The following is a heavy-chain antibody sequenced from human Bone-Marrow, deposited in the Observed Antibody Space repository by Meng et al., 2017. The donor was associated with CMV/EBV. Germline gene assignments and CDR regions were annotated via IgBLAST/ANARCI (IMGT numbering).Heavy chain of an antibody. CDR1: GYTFTSYD. D-gene: IGHD6-19*01. CDR2: MNPNSGNT. J-gene: IGHJ4*02. Sequence: VEVGPVGAEVKKPGASVKVSCKASGYTFTSYDINSVRQAAGQGLEWMGWMNPNSGNTDYAQKFQGRVTMTRNISKSTAYMDLSSLRSEDTAVYYCATGVADFEYWGQGTLVTVSS. CDR3: ATGVADFEY. V-gene: IGHV1-8*01.